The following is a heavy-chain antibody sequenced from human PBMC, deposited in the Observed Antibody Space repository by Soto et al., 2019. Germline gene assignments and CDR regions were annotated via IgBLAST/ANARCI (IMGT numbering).Heavy chain of an antibody. Sequence: QVQLVQSGAELRKPGASVKVSCKASGYSFSSYGINWVRQAPGQGLEWMGWINTYNGNRNYAQKLEDRVTMTTATSTNTVYMDLRSLKSDDTAIYYCARDRLRGYDSSGFYSWGQGTLVTVSS. CDR3: ARDRLRGYDSSGFYS. V-gene: IGHV1-18*01. CDR2: INTYNGNR. D-gene: IGHD3-22*01. J-gene: IGHJ4*02. CDR1: GYSFSSYG.